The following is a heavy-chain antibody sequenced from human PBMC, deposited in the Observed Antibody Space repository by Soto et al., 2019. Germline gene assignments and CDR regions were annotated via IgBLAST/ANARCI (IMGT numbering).Heavy chain of an antibody. J-gene: IGHJ5*02. CDR3: ARNNVYYSGGSCLHGWFDP. Sequence: GGPVKVYCQGFGYTLSKQGISWGRQAPGQRVEWMGWISAYNGNTNYAQKLQGRVTMTTDTSTSTAYMELRSLRSDDTAVYYCARNNVYYSGGSCLHGWFDPWGQGTLFTVSS. V-gene: IGHV1-18*01. CDR2: ISAYNGNT. D-gene: IGHD2-15*01. CDR1: GYTLSKQG.